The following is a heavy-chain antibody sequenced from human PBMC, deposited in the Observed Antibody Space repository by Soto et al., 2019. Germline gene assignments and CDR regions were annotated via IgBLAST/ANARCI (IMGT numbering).Heavy chain of an antibody. CDR1: GGSISSYY. CDR3: ARDDGKAAAGLDY. V-gene: IGHV4-59*01. J-gene: IGHJ4*02. Sequence: LSLTCTVSGGSISSYYWSWIRQPPGKGLEWIGYIYYSGSTNYNPSLKSRVTISVDTSKNQFSLKLSSVTAADTAVYYCARDDGKAAAGLDYWGQGTLVTVSS. CDR2: IYYSGST. D-gene: IGHD6-13*01.